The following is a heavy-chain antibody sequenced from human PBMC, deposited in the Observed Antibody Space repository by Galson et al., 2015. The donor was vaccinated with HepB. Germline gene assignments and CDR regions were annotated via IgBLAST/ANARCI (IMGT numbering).Heavy chain of an antibody. CDR2: IDQDGTEK. J-gene: IGHJ4*02. CDR3: ARDPGVDSGLVHFFNY. V-gene: IGHV3-7*01. Sequence: SLRLSCAASGFTFRSYWMTWVRQAPGKGLEWVANIDQDGTEKYYADSMKGRFAISRDNAKNSLYLQMNSLRADDTAVYYCARDPGVDSGLVHFFNYWGQGTLVSVSS. D-gene: IGHD5-18*01. CDR1: GFTFRSYW.